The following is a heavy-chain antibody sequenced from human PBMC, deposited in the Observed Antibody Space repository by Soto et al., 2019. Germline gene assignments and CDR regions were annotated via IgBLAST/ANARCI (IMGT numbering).Heavy chain of an antibody. V-gene: IGHV5-51*01. CDR3: ARSPYRSWYYYYGMDV. D-gene: IGHD6-13*01. Sequence: GESLKISCKGSGYRFTSYWIAWVRQMPGKGLEWMGIIYPGDSDSRYSPSFQGQVTISADKSISTAYLQWSSLKASDTAMYYCARSPYRSWYYYYGMDVWGEGTTAPVSS. J-gene: IGHJ6*04. CDR1: GYRFTSYW. CDR2: IYPGDSDS.